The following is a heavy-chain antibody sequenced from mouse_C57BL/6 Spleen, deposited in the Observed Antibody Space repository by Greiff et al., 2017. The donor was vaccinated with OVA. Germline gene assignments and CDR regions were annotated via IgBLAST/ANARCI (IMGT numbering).Heavy chain of an antibody. J-gene: IGHJ2*01. D-gene: IGHD1-1*01. Sequence: EVQLVESGGGLVKPGGSLKLSCAASGFTFSSYAMSWVRQTPEKRLEWVATISDGGSYTYYPDNVKGRFTISRDNAKNNLYLQMSHLKSEDTAMYYCARGDYGSSYGYYFDYWGQGTTLTVSS. CDR1: GFTFSSYA. CDR3: ARGDYGSSYGYYFDY. CDR2: ISDGGSYT. V-gene: IGHV5-4*01.